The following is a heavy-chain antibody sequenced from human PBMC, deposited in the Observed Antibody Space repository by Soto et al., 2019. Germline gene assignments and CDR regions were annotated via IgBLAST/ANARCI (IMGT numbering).Heavy chain of an antibody. J-gene: IGHJ6*02. Sequence: GESLKISCAASGFTFSTYAMAWIRQAPGKGLEWVSGISNNGGRTYYAASVKGRFTISRDNSKNTLYLQMNSLRAEDTAVYYCAKDLPSYYDILTGYYLAYGMDVWGQGTTVTVSS. CDR3: AKDLPSYYDILTGYYLAYGMDV. V-gene: IGHV3-23*01. CDR1: GFTFSTYA. D-gene: IGHD3-9*01. CDR2: ISNNGGRT.